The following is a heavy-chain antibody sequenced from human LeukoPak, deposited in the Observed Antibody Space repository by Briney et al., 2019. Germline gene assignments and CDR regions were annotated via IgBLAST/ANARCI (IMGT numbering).Heavy chain of an antibody. CDR3: ARLGYDFWSGYAPV. J-gene: IGHJ4*02. CDR1: GGSISSSNW. Sequence: SGTLSLTCAVSGGSISSSNWWSWVRQPPGKGLEWIGEIYHSGSTNYNPSLKSRVTISVDTSKNQFSLKLSSVTAADTAVYYCARLGYDFWSGYAPVWGQGTLVTVSS. CDR2: IYHSGST. V-gene: IGHV4-4*02. D-gene: IGHD3-3*01.